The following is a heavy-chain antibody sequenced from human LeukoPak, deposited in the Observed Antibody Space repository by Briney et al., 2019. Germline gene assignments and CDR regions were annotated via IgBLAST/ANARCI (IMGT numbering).Heavy chain of an antibody. V-gene: IGHV1-24*01. D-gene: IGHD6-13*01. CDR2: FDPEDGET. CDR3: ATEGQQLVPTHYYYGTDV. J-gene: IGHJ6*02. CDR1: GYTLTELS. Sequence: GASVKVSCKVSGYTLTELSMHWVRQAPGKGLEWMGGFDPEDGETIYAQKFQGRVTMTEDTSTDTAYMELSSLRSEDTAVYYCATEGQQLVPTHYYYGTDVWGQGTTVTVSS.